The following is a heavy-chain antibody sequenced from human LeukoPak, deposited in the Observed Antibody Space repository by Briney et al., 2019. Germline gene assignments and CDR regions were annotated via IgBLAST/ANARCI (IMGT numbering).Heavy chain of an antibody. D-gene: IGHD6-19*01. Sequence: SQTLSLTCTVSGGSISSGSYYWSWIRQPAGKGLEWIGRIYTSGSTNYNPSLKSRVTISVDTSKNQFSLKLSSVTAADTAVYYCARDPSTAVAGTGFDYWGQGTLVTVSS. J-gene: IGHJ4*02. CDR2: IYTSGST. V-gene: IGHV4-61*02. CDR3: ARDPSTAVAGTGFDY. CDR1: GGSISSGSYY.